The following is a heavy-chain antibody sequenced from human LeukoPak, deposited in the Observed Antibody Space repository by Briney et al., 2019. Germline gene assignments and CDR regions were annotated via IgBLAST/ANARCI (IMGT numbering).Heavy chain of an antibody. Sequence: PSETLSLTCTVSGGSISSYYWNWIRQPPGKGLEWIGYIYYSGSTNYNPSLKSRLTISIDTSKNQFSLKLTSVTAADTAVYYCASLADWYYYDDSGYPLGAFDIWGQGTMVTVSS. CDR3: ASLADWYYYDDSGYPLGAFDI. J-gene: IGHJ3*02. CDR2: IYYSGST. V-gene: IGHV4-59*01. CDR1: GGSISSYY. D-gene: IGHD3-22*01.